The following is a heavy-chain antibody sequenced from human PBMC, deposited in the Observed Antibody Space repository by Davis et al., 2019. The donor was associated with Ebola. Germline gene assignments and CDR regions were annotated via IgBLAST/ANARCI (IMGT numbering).Heavy chain of an antibody. V-gene: IGHV4-59*01. J-gene: IGHJ4*02. D-gene: IGHD3-16*01. Sequence: SETLSLTCTVSGGSISSYYWSWIRQPPGKGLEWIGYIYYSGSTNYNPSLKSRVTISVDTSKNQFSLKLSSVTAADTDVYYCAEGGDDGLGYWGQGTLVTVSS. CDR2: IYYSGST. CDR1: GGSISSYY. CDR3: AEGGDDGLGY.